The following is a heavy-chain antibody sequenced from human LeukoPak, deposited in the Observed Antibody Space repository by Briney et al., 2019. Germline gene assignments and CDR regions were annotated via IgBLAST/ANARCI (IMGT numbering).Heavy chain of an antibody. CDR3: AHQGGTPARYFDY. J-gene: IGHJ4*02. V-gene: IGHV2-5*02. D-gene: IGHD2-2*01. CDR1: GFSLNTRAVG. CDR2: IYWDNSK. Sequence: SGPTLVKPTQTLALTCTFSGFSLNTRAVGGGWIRQPPGKALEWLAFIYWDNSKDYSPSLESRLTITKDTSKNQVVLTVTNMDPVDTATYYCAHQGGTPARYFDYWGQGTLVTVSS.